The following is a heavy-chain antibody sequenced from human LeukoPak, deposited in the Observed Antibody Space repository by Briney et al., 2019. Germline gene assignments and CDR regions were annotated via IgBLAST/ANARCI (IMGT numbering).Heavy chain of an antibody. CDR2: INPNSGGT. Sequence: ASVKVSCKASGYTFNGYYMHRVRQAPGQGLEWMGWINPNSGGTNYAQKLQGRVTMTTDTSTSTAYMELRSLRSDDTAVYYCARGQQWLEAFDYWGLGTLVTVSS. V-gene: IGHV1-2*02. CDR3: ARGQQWLEAFDY. CDR1: GYTFNGYY. J-gene: IGHJ4*02. D-gene: IGHD6-19*01.